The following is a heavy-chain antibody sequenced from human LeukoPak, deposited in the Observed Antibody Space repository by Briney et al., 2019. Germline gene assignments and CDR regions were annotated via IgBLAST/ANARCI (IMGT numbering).Heavy chain of an antibody. CDR2: MNPNSGNT. CDR3: ARGSLGYDFWSGYFRVSPNWFDP. V-gene: IGHV1-8*03. Sequence: ASVKVSCKASGYTFTSYDINWVRQATGQGLEWMGWMNPNSGNTGYAQKFQGRVTITRYTSISTAYMELSSLRSEDTAVYYCARGSLGYDFWSGYFRVSPNWFDPWGQGTLVTVSS. CDR1: GYTFTSYD. D-gene: IGHD3-3*01. J-gene: IGHJ5*02.